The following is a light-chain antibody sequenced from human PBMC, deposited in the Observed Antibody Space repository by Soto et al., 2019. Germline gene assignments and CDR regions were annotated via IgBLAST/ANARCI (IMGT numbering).Light chain of an antibody. CDR2: GAS. V-gene: IGKV3-20*01. Sequence: ELVLTQSPGTLSLSPGEIATLSCSSSQSVSSTYLAWYQQKPGQAPSLLNYGASSRPTGIPDRFSGSGSVTDFDLTIRSLEPEAFEVFYSQQSGSSPRTFGQGTQGEVK. CDR3: QQSGSSPRT. J-gene: IGKJ1*01. CDR1: QSVSSTY.